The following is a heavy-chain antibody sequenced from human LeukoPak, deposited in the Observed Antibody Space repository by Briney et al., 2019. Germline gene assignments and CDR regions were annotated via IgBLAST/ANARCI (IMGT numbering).Heavy chain of an antibody. D-gene: IGHD3-16*02. CDR2: TYYRSKWFN. V-gene: IGHV6-1*01. J-gene: IGHJ4*02. CDR3: AREYLGGYLIY. CDR1: GESVSSNNAA. Sequence: SQTLSLTCAISGESVSSNNAAWTWTRQSPSRGLEWLGRTYYRSKWFNDYAVSVKSRITINPDTSKNQFSLQLNSVTPEDTAVYYCAREYLGGYLIYWGQGTLVTVSS.